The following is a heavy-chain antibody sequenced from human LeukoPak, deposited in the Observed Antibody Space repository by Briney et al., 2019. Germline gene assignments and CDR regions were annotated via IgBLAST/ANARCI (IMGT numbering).Heavy chain of an antibody. CDR3: ARVVAAVGPYYFDC. J-gene: IGHJ4*02. Sequence: PGGSLRLSCAASGFTFSDHYMDWVRQAPGKGLEWVGRIRNKAKSYTTEYAASVKGRFTISRDDSENSLYLQMNSLKTEDTAVYYCARVVAAVGPYYFDCWGQGTLVTVSS. D-gene: IGHD6-13*01. CDR2: IRNKAKSYTT. CDR1: GFTFSDHY. V-gene: IGHV3-72*01.